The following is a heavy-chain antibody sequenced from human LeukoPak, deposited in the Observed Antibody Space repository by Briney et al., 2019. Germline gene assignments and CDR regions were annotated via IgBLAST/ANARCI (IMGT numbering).Heavy chain of an antibody. CDR3: ARGDGGSYYFEY. J-gene: IGHJ4*02. CDR1: GYTFSSYY. D-gene: IGHD1-26*01. CDR2: INPSGGSA. V-gene: IGHV1-46*01. Sequence: ASVKVSCKASGYTFSSYYMHWVRQAPGQGLEWMGLINPSGGSANYAQNFQGRVTMTRDTSTSTVYMELSSLRSEDTAVSYCARGDGGSYYFEYWGQGTLVTVSS.